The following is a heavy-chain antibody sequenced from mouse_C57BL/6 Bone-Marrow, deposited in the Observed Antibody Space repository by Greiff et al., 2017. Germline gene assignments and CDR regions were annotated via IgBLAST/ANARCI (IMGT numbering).Heavy chain of an antibody. CDR2: IWSGGST. V-gene: IGHV2-2*01. CDR3: ASYGTTGLAMDY. D-gene: IGHD1-1*02. J-gene: IGHJ4*01. CDR1: GFSLTSYG. Sequence: QVQLKESGPGLVRPSQSLSITCTVSGFSLTSYGVHWVRQSPGKGLEWLGVIWSGGSTDYNAAFISRLSISKDNSKSQVFFKMNSLQADDTAIYYCASYGTTGLAMDYWGQGTSVTVSS.